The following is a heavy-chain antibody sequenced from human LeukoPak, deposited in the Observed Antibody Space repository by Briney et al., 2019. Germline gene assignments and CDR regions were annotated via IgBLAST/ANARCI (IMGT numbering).Heavy chain of an antibody. CDR3: AKVTGSFDY. V-gene: IGHV3-30*18. CDR1: GFTFSSYG. Sequence: GGSLRLSCAASGFTFSSYGMPWVRQAPGKGLEWVAVISYDGSNKYYADSVKGRFTISRDNSKNTLYLQMNSLRAEDTAVYYCAKVTGSFDYWGQGTLVTVSS. D-gene: IGHD1-20*01. J-gene: IGHJ4*02. CDR2: ISYDGSNK.